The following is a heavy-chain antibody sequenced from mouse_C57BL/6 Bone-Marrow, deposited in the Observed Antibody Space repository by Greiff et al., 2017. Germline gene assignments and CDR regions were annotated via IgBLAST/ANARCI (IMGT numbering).Heavy chain of an antibody. Sequence: QVQLQQPGAELVRPGSSVKLSCKASGYTFTSYWMDWVKQRPGQGLEWIGNIYPSDSETHYNQKFKDKATLTVDKSSSTAYMQLSSLTSEDSAVYYCARKSAQATPDYWGQGTSVTVSS. J-gene: IGHJ4*01. CDR1: GYTFTSYW. D-gene: IGHD3-2*02. CDR2: IYPSDSET. V-gene: IGHV1-61*01. CDR3: ARKSAQATPDY.